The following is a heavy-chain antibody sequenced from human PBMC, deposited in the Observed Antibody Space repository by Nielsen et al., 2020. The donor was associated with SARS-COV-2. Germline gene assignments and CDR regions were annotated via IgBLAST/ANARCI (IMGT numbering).Heavy chain of an antibody. CDR3: AKEKDSSGWFDY. V-gene: IGHV3-23*01. CDR1: GFSFSTYA. Sequence: GGSLRLSCAASGFSFSTYAMSWVRQAPGKGLEWVSAISGSGGRTHYADSVKGRFTISRDNSKSTLYLQLNSLRVDDTAIYYCAKEKDSSGWFDYWGQGTLAPSPQ. J-gene: IGHJ4*02. CDR2: ISGSGGRT. D-gene: IGHD3-22*01.